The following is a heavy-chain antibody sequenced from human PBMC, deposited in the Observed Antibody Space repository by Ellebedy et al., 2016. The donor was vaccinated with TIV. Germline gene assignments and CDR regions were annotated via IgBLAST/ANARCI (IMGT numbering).Heavy chain of an antibody. D-gene: IGHD6-13*01. J-gene: IGHJ6*02. Sequence: AASVKVSCKASGGTFSSYAISWVRQAPGQGLEWMGGIIPIFGTANYAQKFQGRVTITADESTSTAYMELSSLRSEDTAVYYCARARTAAEDPYYYYGMDVWGQGTTVTVSS. CDR2: IIPIFGTA. V-gene: IGHV1-69*13. CDR3: ARARTAAEDPYYYYGMDV. CDR1: GGTFSSYA.